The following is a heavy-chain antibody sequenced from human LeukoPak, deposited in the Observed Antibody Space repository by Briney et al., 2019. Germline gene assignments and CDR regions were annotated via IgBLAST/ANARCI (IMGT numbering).Heavy chain of an antibody. CDR2: IYYSGST. CDR1: GGSISSYY. CDR3: ARGDGSYSD. V-gene: IGHV4-59*01. D-gene: IGHD2-15*01. J-gene: IGHJ4*02. Sequence: SETLSLTCTVSGGSISSYYWSGIRQPPGKGLEWIGYIYYSGSTNYNPSLKSRVTISVDTSKNQFSLKLSSVTAADTAVYYCARGDGSYSDWGQGTLVTVSS.